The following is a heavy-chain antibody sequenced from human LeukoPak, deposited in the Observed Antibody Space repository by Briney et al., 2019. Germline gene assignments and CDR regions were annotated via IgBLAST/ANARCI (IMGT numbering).Heavy chain of an antibody. J-gene: IGHJ4*02. CDR1: GFTFSNAW. CDR3: TTSLTSGYYIDY. V-gene: IGHV3-15*01. Sequence: GGSLRLSCAASGFTFSNAWMTWVRQVSGKGLEWVGRIKSKTDGGATDYPAPVKGRSAISRDDSNNTLYLQVNSLKTEDTAVYYCTTSLTSGYYIDYWGQGTLVTVSS. CDR2: IKSKTDGGAT. D-gene: IGHD3-22*01.